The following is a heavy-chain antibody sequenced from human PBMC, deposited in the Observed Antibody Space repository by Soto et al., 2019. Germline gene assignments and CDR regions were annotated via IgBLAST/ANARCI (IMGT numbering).Heavy chain of an antibody. CDR1: GGSISSSNW. J-gene: IGHJ5*01. V-gene: IGHV4-4*02. CDR3: ARVDRRAAHHDS. Sequence: QVQLQESGPGLVKPSGTLSLTCAVSGGSISSSNWWSWVRQPPGKGLEWIGEIYHSGSTNHNPSLQRRVTISVDKPNNQFSLTLSSGTAADTAVYYCARVDRRAAHHDSWGQGPLVTVSS. D-gene: IGHD6-6*01. CDR2: IYHSGST.